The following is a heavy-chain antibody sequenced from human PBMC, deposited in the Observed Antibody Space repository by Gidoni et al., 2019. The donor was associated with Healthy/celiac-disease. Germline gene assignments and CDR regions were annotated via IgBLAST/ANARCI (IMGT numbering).Heavy chain of an antibody. CDR3: AKDHNYDFWSGYYDY. Sequence: EVQLVESGGGLVQPGRSLRLSCAASGFTFDDYAMHWVRQAPGKGLEWVSGISWNSGSIGYADSVKCRFTISRDNAKNSLYLQMNSLRAEDTALYYCAKDHNYDFWSGYYDYWGQGTLVTVSS. J-gene: IGHJ4*02. D-gene: IGHD3-3*01. CDR1: GFTFDDYA. V-gene: IGHV3-9*01. CDR2: ISWNSGSI.